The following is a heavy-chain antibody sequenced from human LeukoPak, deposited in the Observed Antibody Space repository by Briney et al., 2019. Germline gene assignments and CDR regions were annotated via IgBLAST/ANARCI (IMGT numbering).Heavy chain of an antibody. J-gene: IGHJ5*02. CDR1: GHSFTNHW. CDR2: INLGDSDT. D-gene: IGHD1-26*01. Sequence: GDSLKISCEAAGHSFTNHWIGWVRQMPGKGLEWMGIINLGDSDTKYSPSFQGQVTISLDKSISTACLQWRSLKASDTAMYYCARRPYSGSPNWFDPWGQGTLVTVSS. V-gene: IGHV5-51*01. CDR3: ARRPYSGSPNWFDP.